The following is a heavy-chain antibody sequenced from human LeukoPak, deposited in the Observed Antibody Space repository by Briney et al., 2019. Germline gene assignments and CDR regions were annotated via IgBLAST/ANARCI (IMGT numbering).Heavy chain of an antibody. CDR2: ISYDGSNK. Sequence: GGSLRLSCAASGFTFSSYAMHWVRQAPGKGLEWMAVISYDGSNKYYADSVKGRFTISRDNSKNTLYLQMNSLRAEDTAVYYCARPRSRGVTPQYYFDCWGQGTLVTVSS. D-gene: IGHD2-21*02. V-gene: IGHV3-30-3*01. J-gene: IGHJ4*02. CDR3: ARPRSRGVTPQYYFDC. CDR1: GFTFSSYA.